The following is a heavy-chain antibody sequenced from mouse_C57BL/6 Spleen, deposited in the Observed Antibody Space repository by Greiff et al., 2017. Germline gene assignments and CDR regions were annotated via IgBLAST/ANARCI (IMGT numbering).Heavy chain of an antibody. V-gene: IGHV5-9-1*02. D-gene: IGHD3-2*02. J-gene: IGHJ2*01. CDR1: GFTFSSYA. CDR3: TRDSSGYVLDY. Sequence: EVQVVESGEGLVKPGGSLKLSCAASGFTFSSYAMSWVRQTPEKRLEWVAYISSGGDYIYYADTVKGRFTISRDNARNTLYLQMSSLKSEDTAMYYCTRDSSGYVLDYWGQGTTLTVSS. CDR2: ISSGGDYI.